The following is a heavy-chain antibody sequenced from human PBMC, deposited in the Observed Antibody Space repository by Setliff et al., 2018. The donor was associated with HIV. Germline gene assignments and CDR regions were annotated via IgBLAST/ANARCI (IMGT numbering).Heavy chain of an antibody. V-gene: IGHV1-2*06. CDR1: GYTFTGYY. D-gene: IGHD3-22*01. CDR3: ARDKYYHDTSGPPLDY. CDR2: INPNSGGT. J-gene: IGHJ4*02. Sequence: ASVKVSCKASGYTFTGYYMHWVRQAPGQGLEWMGRINPNSGGTNYAQKFQGRVTITRDTSASTAYLDLSSLRSEDTAVYYCARDKYYHDTSGPPLDYWGQGTLVTVSS.